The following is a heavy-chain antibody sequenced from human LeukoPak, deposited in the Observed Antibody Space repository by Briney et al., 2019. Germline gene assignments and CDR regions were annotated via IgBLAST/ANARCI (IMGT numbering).Heavy chain of an antibody. CDR3: AKGWDSSGWYSDDAFDF. D-gene: IGHD6-19*01. V-gene: IGHV3-23*01. Sequence: GGSLRLSCAASVFTFSSYAMSWVRQAQGKGLEWVSAISGSGGSTYYADSVKGRFTISRDNSKNTLYLQMNSLRAEDTAVYYCAKGWDSSGWYSDDAFDFWGQGTMVTVSS. J-gene: IGHJ3*01. CDR2: ISGSGGST. CDR1: VFTFSSYA.